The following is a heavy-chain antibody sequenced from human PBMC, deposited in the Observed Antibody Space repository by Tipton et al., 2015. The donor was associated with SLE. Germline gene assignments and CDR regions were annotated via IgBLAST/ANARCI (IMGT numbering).Heavy chain of an antibody. J-gene: IGHJ3*02. V-gene: IGHV4-61*02. CDR1: GGSISSGSYY. Sequence: LRLSCTVSGGSISSGSYYWTWIRQPAGKGLEWIGRVYATGSTTYNPSLESRLTISVDTSNSQFSLRLNSATAADTAVYFCARSPSILPAASDVFNIWGQGTVVTVSS. D-gene: IGHD2-15*01. CDR2: VYATGST. CDR3: ARSPSILPAASDVFNI.